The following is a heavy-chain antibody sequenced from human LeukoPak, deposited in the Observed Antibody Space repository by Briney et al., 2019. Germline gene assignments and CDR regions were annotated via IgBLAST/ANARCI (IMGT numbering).Heavy chain of an antibody. Sequence: SVKVSCKASGYTFTGYYMHWVRQAPGQGLEWMGGIIPIFGTANYAQKFQGRVTITADKSTSTAYMELSSLRSEDTAVYYCASRGSSGSYANLYLDYWGQGTLVTVSS. D-gene: IGHD1-26*01. V-gene: IGHV1-69*06. CDR3: ASRGSSGSYANLYLDY. J-gene: IGHJ4*02. CDR1: GYTFTGYY. CDR2: IIPIFGTA.